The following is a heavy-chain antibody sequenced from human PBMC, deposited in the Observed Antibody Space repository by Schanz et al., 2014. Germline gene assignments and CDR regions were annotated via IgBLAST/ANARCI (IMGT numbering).Heavy chain of an antibody. CDR3: ARDISPESRGPLYYDAFDI. D-gene: IGHD2-15*01. J-gene: IGHJ3*02. Sequence: EVQLVESGGGLVQPGGSLRLSCAASGFIFSNFAMEWVRQAPGKGLEWVANINQDGSDKSYVDSVKGRFTISRDNAKNSLYLQMNSLRAEDTAVYYCARDISPESRGPLYYDAFDIWGQGTVVTVSS. V-gene: IGHV3-7*01. CDR2: INQDGSDK. CDR1: GFIFSNFA.